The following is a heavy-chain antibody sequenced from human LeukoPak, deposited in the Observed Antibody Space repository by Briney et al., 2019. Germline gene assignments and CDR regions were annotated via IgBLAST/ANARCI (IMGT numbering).Heavy chain of an antibody. CDR1: GFTFSSYG. Sequence: GRSLRLSCAASGFTFSSYGMHWVRQAPGKGLEWVAVISYDGSNKYYADSVKGRFTISRDNSKNTLYLQMNSLRAEDTAVYYCAEDHHGLWFGESKDYWGQGTLVTVSS. D-gene: IGHD3-10*01. V-gene: IGHV3-30*18. CDR3: AEDHHGLWFGESKDY. J-gene: IGHJ4*02. CDR2: ISYDGSNK.